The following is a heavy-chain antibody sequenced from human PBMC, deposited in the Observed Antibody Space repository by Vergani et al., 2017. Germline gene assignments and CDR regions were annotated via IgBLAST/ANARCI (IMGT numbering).Heavy chain of an antibody. V-gene: IGHV1-46*03. CDR2: INPSGGHT. CDR3: ARGDYGIWNGYRY. CDR1: GYTFSNYY. D-gene: IGHD3-3*01. Sequence: QVQVVQSGAEVKKSGASVKVSCKTSGYTFSNYYMHWVRQAPGQGLEWMGIINPSGGHTNYAQKFKGRVTMNRDTSTSTVYMELSSLRSEDTAIYYCARGDYGIWNGYRYWGQGTLVTVSA. J-gene: IGHJ4*02.